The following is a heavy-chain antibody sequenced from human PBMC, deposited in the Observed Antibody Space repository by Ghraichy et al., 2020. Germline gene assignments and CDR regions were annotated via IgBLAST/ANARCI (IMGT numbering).Heavy chain of an antibody. V-gene: IGHV3-11*06. CDR3: ARDVARLAPPGSFYY. CDR2: ISSSSSYT. J-gene: IGHJ4*02. D-gene: IGHD2/OR15-2a*01. Sequence: GGSLRLSCAASGFTFSDYYMSWIRQAPGKGLEWVSYISSSSSYTNYADSVKGRFTISRDNAKNSLYLQMNSLRAEDTAVYYCARDVARLAPPGSFYYWGQGTLVTVSS. CDR1: GFTFSDYY.